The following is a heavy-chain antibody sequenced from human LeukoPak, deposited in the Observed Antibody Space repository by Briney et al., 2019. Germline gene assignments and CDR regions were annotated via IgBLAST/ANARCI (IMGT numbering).Heavy chain of an antibody. J-gene: IGHJ6*02. CDR1: GFTFSSYA. CDR3: AKGLFYDSSGYYPLHV. V-gene: IGHV3-23*01. D-gene: IGHD3-22*01. CDR2: ISGSGDTT. Sequence: PGGSLRLSCAASGFTFSSYAMTWVRQAPGKGLEWVSAISGSGDTTYYADSVKGRFTISRDNSKDTLYLQMNTLRAEDTAVYYCAKGLFYDSSGYYPLHVWGQGTTFSVSS.